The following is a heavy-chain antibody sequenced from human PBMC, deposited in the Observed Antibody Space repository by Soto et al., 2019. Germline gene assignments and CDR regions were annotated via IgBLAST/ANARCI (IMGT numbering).Heavy chain of an antibody. D-gene: IGHD6-19*01. CDR3: AKPRRTIAVAGCPGLDY. CDR1: GFAFSSYA. Sequence: GGSLRLYCSAPGFAFSSYAMSWVRPAAGKGLAWVSAISGSGGSTYYADSVKGRFTISRDNSKNTLYLQMNSLRAEDTAVYYCAKPRRTIAVAGCPGLDYWGKGTLVTVSS. J-gene: IGHJ4*02. CDR2: ISGSGGST. V-gene: IGHV3-23*01.